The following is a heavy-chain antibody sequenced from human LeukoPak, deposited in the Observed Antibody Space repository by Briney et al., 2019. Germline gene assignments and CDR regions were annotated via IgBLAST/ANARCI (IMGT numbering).Heavy chain of an antibody. CDR1: GGSLSSSPYY. J-gene: IGHJ3*02. V-gene: IGHV4-39*07. CDR2: IYYSGST. Sequence: SETLSLTCTVSGGSLSSSPYYWGWMRQPPGKGREWIGTIYYSGSTYYNPSLKSRATISVDTSKSQFSLKLSSVTAADTAVYYCARVIPGAFDIWGQGTMVTVSS. CDR3: ARVIPGAFDI.